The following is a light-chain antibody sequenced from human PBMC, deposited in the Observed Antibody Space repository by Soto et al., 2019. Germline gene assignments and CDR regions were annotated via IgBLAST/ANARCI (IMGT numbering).Light chain of an antibody. CDR2: NIF. CDR3: QQYGSSPGT. V-gene: IGKV3-20*01. CDR1: QSISDTN. J-gene: IGKJ1*01. Sequence: EIVLTQSPGTLSLSPGERAILSCRASQSISDTNLAWYQQKPGQAPRLLIHNIFTRATGIPGRFSGSGSGTDFTLTISRLEPEDVTVYYCQQYGSSPGTFGQGTKVEIK.